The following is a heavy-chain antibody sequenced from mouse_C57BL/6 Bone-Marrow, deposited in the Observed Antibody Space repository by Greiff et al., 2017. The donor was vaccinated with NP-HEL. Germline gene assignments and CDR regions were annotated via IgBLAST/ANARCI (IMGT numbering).Heavy chain of an antibody. D-gene: IGHD1-1*01. V-gene: IGHV14-4*01. CDR1: GFNIKDDY. CDR3: TTYSIYYYGP. Sequence: VQLQQSGAELVRPGASVKLSCTASGFNIKDDYMHWVKQRPEQGLEWIGWIDPENGDTEYASKFQGKATITADTSSNTAYLQLSSLTSEDTAVDYCTTYSIYYYGPWGQGTLVTVSA. CDR2: IDPENGDT. J-gene: IGHJ3*01.